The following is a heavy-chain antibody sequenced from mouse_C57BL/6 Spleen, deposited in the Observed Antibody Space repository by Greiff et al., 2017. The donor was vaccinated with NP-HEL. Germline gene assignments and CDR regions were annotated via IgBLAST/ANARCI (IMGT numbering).Heavy chain of an antibody. CDR3: AQRFAY. J-gene: IGHJ3*01. CDR1: GYSITSGYY. Sequence: EVKLMESGPGLVKPSQSLSLTCSVTGYSITSGYYWNWIRQFPGNKLEWMGYISYDGSNNYNPSLKNRISITRDTSKNQFFLKLNSVTTEDTATYYCAQRFAYWGQGTLVTVSA. CDR2: ISYDGSN. V-gene: IGHV3-6*01.